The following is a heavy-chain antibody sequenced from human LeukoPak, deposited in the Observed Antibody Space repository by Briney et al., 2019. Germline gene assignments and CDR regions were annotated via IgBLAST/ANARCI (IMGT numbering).Heavy chain of an antibody. CDR2: ITNNGTTI. V-gene: IGHV3-48*03. CDR3: ARDQWLAYYYHGMDV. J-gene: IGHJ6*02. CDR1: GFTFSSYA. D-gene: IGHD6-19*01. Sequence: VPAGGSLRLSCAASGFTFSSYAMNWVRQAPGKGLEWVSCITNNGTTIYYADSVEGRFTISRDNAENSLYLQMNSLRAEDTAIYYCARDQWLAYYYHGMDVWGQGTTVTVSS.